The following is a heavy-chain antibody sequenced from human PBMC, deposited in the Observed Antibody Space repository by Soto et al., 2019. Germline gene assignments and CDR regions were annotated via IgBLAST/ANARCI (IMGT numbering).Heavy chain of an antibody. Sequence: ASVKVSCKASGYTFTSYGISWVRQAPGQGLEWMGWISAYNGNTNYAQKLQGRVTMTTDTSTSTAYMELRSLRSDDTAVYYCARDLSFGGVISAVGPHDYWGQGTLVTVSS. J-gene: IGHJ4*02. D-gene: IGHD3-16*02. V-gene: IGHV1-18*01. CDR2: ISAYNGNT. CDR1: GYTFTSYG. CDR3: ARDLSFGGVISAVGPHDY.